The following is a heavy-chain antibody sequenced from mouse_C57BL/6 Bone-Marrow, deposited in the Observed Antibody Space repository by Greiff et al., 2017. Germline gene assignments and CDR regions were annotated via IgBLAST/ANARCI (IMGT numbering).Heavy chain of an antibody. CDR2: FHPYIDDT. J-gene: IGHJ4*01. Sequence: QVQLQQSGAELVKPGASVKMSCKASGYTFTTYPIEWMKQNHGKSLEWIGNFHPYIDDTKYNEKFKGKAPLTVAKSSSPVYFEISRLTSEKAAVDYCAWGNEYDGYAMDYGGQGTSVTVSS. V-gene: IGHV1-47*01. CDR1: GYTFTTYP. CDR3: AWGNEYDGYAMDY. D-gene: IGHD2-4*01.